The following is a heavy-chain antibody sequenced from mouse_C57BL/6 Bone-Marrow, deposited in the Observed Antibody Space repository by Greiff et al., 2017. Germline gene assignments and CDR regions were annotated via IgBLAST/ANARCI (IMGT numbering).Heavy chain of an antibody. D-gene: IGHD1-1*01. CDR2: IRNKANGYTT. CDR3: ARYFPYYYGSSYEAMDY. V-gene: IGHV7-3*01. CDR1: GFTFTDYY. J-gene: IGHJ4*01. Sequence: EVKLVESGGGLVQPGGSLSLSCAASGFTFTDYYMSWVRQPPGKALEWLGFIRNKANGYTTEYSASVKGRFTISRDNSQSILYLQMNALRAEDSATYYCARYFPYYYGSSYEAMDYWGQGTSVTVSS.